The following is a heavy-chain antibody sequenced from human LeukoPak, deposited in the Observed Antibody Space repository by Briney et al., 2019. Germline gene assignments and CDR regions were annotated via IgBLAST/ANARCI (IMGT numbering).Heavy chain of an antibody. J-gene: IGHJ5*02. CDR2: MNSKCGDT. CDR3: ARYGPGSRSSWFDP. D-gene: IGHD3-10*01. V-gene: IGHV1-8*03. CDR1: GYSFTNYD. Sequence: ASVKVSLKASGYSFTNYDNNWGRHAPGQGRGGEGCMNSKCGDTSCSQKFQGRGFITRDTPLNTLYMEVRSLGSDDTPVYYCARYGPGSRSSWFDPWGQGTLVIVSS.